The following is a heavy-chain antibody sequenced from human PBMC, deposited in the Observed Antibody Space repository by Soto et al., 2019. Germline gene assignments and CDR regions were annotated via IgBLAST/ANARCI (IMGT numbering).Heavy chain of an antibody. V-gene: IGHV1-18*01. Sequence: QVQLVQSGAEVKKPGASVKVSCKASGYTFTSYGISWVRQAPGQGLEWMGWISAYNGNTNYAQKLQARVTMTTDTSTSTAYLALSSLRSDDTAVYYCAGDWAAAGPFDFWGRGTLVTVSS. CDR2: ISAYNGNT. D-gene: IGHD6-13*01. CDR1: GYTFTSYG. CDR3: AGDWAAAGPFDF. J-gene: IGHJ5*01.